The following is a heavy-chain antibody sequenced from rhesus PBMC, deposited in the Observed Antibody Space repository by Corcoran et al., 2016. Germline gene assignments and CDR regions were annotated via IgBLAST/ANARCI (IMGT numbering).Heavy chain of an antibody. CDR1: GGSIRHTW. CDR3: ASGGPDKDRFDV. J-gene: IGHJ5-1*01. D-gene: IGHD3-34*01. Sequence: QLQLQESGPGLVKPSETLSLTCAVSGGSIRHTWWSWIRQSPGKELEWIGRISGGRVSTSFNPSPGSRVTISADTSKSQLSLKLNSVTATHTAIYYCASGGPDKDRFDVWGPGVLVTVSS. V-gene: IGHV4-147*01. CDR2: ISGGRVST.